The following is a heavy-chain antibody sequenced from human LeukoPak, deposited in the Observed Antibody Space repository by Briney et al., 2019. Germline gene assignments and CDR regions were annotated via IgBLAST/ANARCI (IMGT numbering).Heavy chain of an antibody. Sequence: GGSLRLSCAASGFTFSSYSMNWVRQAPGKGLEWVSYISSSSSTIYYADSVKGRFTISRDNAKNSLYLQMNSLRAEDTAVYYCARKRGDYYYYYMDVWGKGTTVTVSS. CDR2: ISSSSSTI. CDR3: ARKRGDYYYYYMDV. J-gene: IGHJ6*03. CDR1: GFTFSSYS. V-gene: IGHV3-48*01. D-gene: IGHD5-24*01.